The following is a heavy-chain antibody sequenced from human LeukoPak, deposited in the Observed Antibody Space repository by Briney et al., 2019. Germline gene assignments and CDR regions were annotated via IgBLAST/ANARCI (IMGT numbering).Heavy chain of an antibody. V-gene: IGHV1-46*01. J-gene: IGHJ6*03. D-gene: IGHD1-26*01. CDR2: INPSGGST. CDR1: GYTFTSYY. CDR3: AASGSYYYYYYMDV. Sequence: ASVKVSCKASGYTFTSYYMHWVRQAPGQGLEWMGIINPSGGSTNYAQKFQERVTITRDMSTSTAYMELSSLRSEDTAVYYCAASGSYYYYYYMDVWGKGTTVTVSS.